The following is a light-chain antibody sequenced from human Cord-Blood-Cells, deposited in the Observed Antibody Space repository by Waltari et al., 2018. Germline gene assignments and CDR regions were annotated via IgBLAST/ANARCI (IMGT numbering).Light chain of an antibody. CDR1: VLAKKY. J-gene: IGLJ3*02. CDR2: KDS. V-gene: IGLV3-27*01. Sequence: SYELTQPSSVSVSPGQTARITCSGDVLAKKYARWFQQKPGRAPVLVIYKDSERPSGIPERFSGSSSGTTVTLTISGAQVEDEADYYCYSAADKGVFGGGTKLTVL. CDR3: YSAADKGV.